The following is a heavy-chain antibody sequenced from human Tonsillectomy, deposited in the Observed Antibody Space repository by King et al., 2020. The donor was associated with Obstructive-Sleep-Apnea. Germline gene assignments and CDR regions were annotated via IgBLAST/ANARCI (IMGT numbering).Heavy chain of an antibody. D-gene: IGHD6-13*01. CDR2: ISAYNGNP. V-gene: IGHV1-18*01. CDR3: AVSTWTDTWFDP. Sequence: QLVQSGVEVKKTGASVKVSCKASGYTFANYGITWVRQVPGQGLEWMGWISAYNGNPKYTQKFQGRVTMTTDTSTSTAYMELRSLRSDDTAVYYCAVSTWTDTWFDPWGQGTLVTVSS. J-gene: IGHJ5*02. CDR1: GYTFANYG.